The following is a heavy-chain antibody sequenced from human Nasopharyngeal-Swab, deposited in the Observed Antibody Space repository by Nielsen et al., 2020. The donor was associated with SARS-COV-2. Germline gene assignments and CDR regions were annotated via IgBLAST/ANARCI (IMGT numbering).Heavy chain of an antibody. J-gene: IGHJ3*02. V-gene: IGHV4-4*01. Sequence: GSLRPSFAVSGGSISSSNWWSWVRQPPGKGLEWIGEIYHSGSTNYNPSLKSRVTISVDESKNQFSLKLSSVTAADTAVYFCARDVVGATTTDAFDIWGQGTMVTVSS. CDR1: GGSISSSNW. D-gene: IGHD1-26*01. CDR3: ARDVVGATTTDAFDI. CDR2: IYHSGST.